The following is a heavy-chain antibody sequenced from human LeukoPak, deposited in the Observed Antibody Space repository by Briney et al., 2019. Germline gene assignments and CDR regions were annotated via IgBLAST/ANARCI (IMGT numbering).Heavy chain of an antibody. D-gene: IGHD2-2*01. Sequence: ASVKVSCKASGYTFTSYGISWVRQAPGQGLEWMGWISAYNGNTNYAQKFQGRVTITADESTSTAYMELSSLRSEDTAVYYCASDEGHETSWTNDAFDIWGQGTMVTVSS. CDR2: ISAYNGNT. CDR3: ASDEGHETSWTNDAFDI. V-gene: IGHV1-18*01. CDR1: GYTFTSYG. J-gene: IGHJ3*02.